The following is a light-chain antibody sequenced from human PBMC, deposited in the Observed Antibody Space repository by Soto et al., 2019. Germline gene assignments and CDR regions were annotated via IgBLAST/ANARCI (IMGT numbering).Light chain of an antibody. Sequence: DIQMTQSPSTLSASVGDRVAITCRASRSINNWLAWYQLKPGKAPKLLIYDASTLESGVPSRFSGRGSGTEFTITISSLQPDDFATYYCQQYASYSPAFGQGTKVGIK. CDR3: QQYASYSPA. CDR2: DAS. J-gene: IGKJ1*01. V-gene: IGKV1-5*01. CDR1: RSINNW.